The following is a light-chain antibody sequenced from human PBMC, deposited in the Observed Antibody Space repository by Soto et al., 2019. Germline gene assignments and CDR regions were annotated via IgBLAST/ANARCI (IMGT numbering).Light chain of an antibody. CDR2: SNN. CDR1: YSNIGSNT. CDR3: AAWDDSLNSPRML. V-gene: IGLV1-44*01. J-gene: IGLJ2*01. Sequence: QSLLTQPPSVSATPGQRVTISCSGTYSNIGSNTVAWCQRLPGAAPKLLIYSNNERPSGVPDRFSGSKSGSSASLAISGLQSEDEADYYCAAWDDSLNSPRMLFGGGTKVTVL.